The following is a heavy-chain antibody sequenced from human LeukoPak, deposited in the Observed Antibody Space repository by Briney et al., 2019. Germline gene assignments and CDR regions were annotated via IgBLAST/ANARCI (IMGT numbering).Heavy chain of an antibody. V-gene: IGHV1-8*01. CDR3: AVVRGVTHYYYYYMDV. CDR1: GYTFTSYD. J-gene: IGHJ6*03. Sequence: PMASVKVSCKASGYTFTSYDINWVRQATGQGLEWMGWMNPNSGNTGYAQKFQGRVTMTRNTSISTAYMELSSLRSEDTAVYYCAVVRGVTHYYYYYMDVWGKGTTVTASS. D-gene: IGHD3-10*01. CDR2: MNPNSGNT.